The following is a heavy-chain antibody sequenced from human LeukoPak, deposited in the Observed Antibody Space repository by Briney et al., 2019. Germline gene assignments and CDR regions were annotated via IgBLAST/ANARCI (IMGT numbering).Heavy chain of an antibody. CDR1: GYSFTASD. J-gene: IGHJ4*02. CDR3: TRGWDY. Sequence: ASVKISCKASGYSFTASDINWVLHATGQGLEWMGWMNPDGTDTGYAQKFQGRLTITRNMSSSTAYMELSRLRPDDTAVYYCTRGWDYWGEGTRVTVSS. CDR2: MNPDGTDT. V-gene: IGHV1-8*03.